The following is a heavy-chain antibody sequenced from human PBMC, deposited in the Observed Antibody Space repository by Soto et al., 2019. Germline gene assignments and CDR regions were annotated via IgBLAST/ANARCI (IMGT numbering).Heavy chain of an antibody. Sequence: SETLSLTCTVSGGSISSSSYYWGWIRQPPGKGLEWIGSIYYSGSTYYNPSLKSRVTISVDTSKNQFSLKLSSVTAADTAVYYCARARGGYFDYWGHGTLVTVSS. CDR2: IYYSGST. CDR3: ARARGGYFDY. J-gene: IGHJ4*01. V-gene: IGHV4-39*07. CDR1: GGSISSSSYY.